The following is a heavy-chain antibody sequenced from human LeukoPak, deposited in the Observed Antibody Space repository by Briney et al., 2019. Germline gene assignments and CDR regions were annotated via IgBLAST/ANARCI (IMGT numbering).Heavy chain of an antibody. CDR1: GGSVSSYY. J-gene: IGHJ4*02. Sequence: KPSETLSLTCSVSGGSVSSYYWSWIRQSPGKGLEWIGYIHNSGRTNYNPSLKSRVTGSVDTSKNQVSLRLSSVTAADTAVYYCARHGTISSESYFDYWGQGALVTVSS. CDR3: ARHGTISSESYFDY. D-gene: IGHD1-14*01. CDR2: IHNSGRT. V-gene: IGHV4-59*08.